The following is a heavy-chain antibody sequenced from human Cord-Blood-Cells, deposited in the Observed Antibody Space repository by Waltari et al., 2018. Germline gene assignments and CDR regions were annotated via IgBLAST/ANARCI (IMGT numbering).Heavy chain of an antibody. Sequence: QVQLQESGPGLVKPSETLSLTCTVSGYSISSGYYWGWIRQPPGKGLEWIGSIYHSGSTYYNPSLKSRVTISVDTSNNQFSLKLSSVTAADTAVYYCARGRVYDIVVVPAAKGAFDIWGQGTMVTVSS. D-gene: IGHD2-2*01. J-gene: IGHJ3*02. CDR1: GYSISSGYY. V-gene: IGHV4-38-2*02. CDR3: ARGRVYDIVVVPAAKGAFDI. CDR2: IYHSGST.